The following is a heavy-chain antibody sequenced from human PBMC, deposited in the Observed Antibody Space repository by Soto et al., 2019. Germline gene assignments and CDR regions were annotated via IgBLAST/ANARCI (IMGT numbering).Heavy chain of an antibody. V-gene: IGHV3-30*18. CDR2: ISYDGNTE. Sequence: QVQLVDSGGGAVQPGRSLRLSCAASGFIFRNYGMHWVRQAPGKGLEWVAVISYDGNTEYYEDSVKGRFTVSRDNSKNTLYLQMNSLRVEDTALYYCAKRGGTHWYTIDYWGQGTLVTVSS. D-gene: IGHD3-10*01. J-gene: IGHJ4*02. CDR1: GFIFRNYG. CDR3: AKRGGTHWYTIDY.